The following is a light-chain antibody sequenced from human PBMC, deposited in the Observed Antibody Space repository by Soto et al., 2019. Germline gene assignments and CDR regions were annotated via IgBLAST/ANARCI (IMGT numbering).Light chain of an antibody. CDR2: EVS. CDR3: SSYAGSNLWV. V-gene: IGLV2-8*01. CDR1: SSDVGGYNY. J-gene: IGLJ3*02. Sequence: QSALTQPPSASGSPGQSVTISCTGTSSDVGGYNYVSWYQQHPGKAPKLMIYEVSKRPSGVPDRFPGSKSGNTASLTVSGLQAEDEADYYCSSYAGSNLWVFGGGTQLTVL.